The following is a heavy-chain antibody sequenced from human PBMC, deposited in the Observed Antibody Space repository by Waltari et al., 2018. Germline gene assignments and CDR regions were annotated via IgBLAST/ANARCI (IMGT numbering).Heavy chain of an antibody. D-gene: IGHD2-2*01. Sequence: QLQLQESGPGLVKPSETLSLTCTVSGGSISSSSYYWGWIRQPPGKGLEWIGSIYYSGSTYYNPSLKSRVTISVDTSKNQFSLKLSSVTAADTAVYYCAKGEDIVVVPAARGAFDIWGQGTMVTVSS. J-gene: IGHJ3*02. V-gene: IGHV4-39*01. CDR1: GGSISSSSYY. CDR2: IYYSGST. CDR3: AKGEDIVVVPAARGAFDI.